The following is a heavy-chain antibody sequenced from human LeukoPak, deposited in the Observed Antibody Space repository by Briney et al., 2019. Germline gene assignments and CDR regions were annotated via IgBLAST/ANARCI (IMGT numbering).Heavy chain of an antibody. D-gene: IGHD3-22*01. CDR3: ARDERLYDSSGHTDY. J-gene: IGHJ4*02. CDR1: GYTFTGYY. CDR2: INPNSGGT. Sequence: GASVKVSCKASGYTFTGYYMHWVRQAPGQGLEWMGWINPNSGGTNYAQKFQGRVTMTRDTSISTAYMELSRLRSDDTAVYYCARDERLYDSSGHTDYWGQGTLVTVSS. V-gene: IGHV1-2*02.